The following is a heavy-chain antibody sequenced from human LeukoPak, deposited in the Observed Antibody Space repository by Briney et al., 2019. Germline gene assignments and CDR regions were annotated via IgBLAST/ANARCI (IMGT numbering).Heavy chain of an antibody. CDR2: IIPIFGTA. J-gene: IGHJ4*02. D-gene: IGHD1-14*01. CDR3: ARQTGGGKPYYFDY. V-gene: IGHV1-69*13. CDR1: GGTFSSYA. Sequence: SVKVSCKASGGTFSSYAISWVRQAPGQGLEWMGGIIPIFGTASYAQKFQGRVTITADESTSTAYMELSSLRSEDTAVYYCARQTGGGKPYYFDYWGQGTLVTVSS.